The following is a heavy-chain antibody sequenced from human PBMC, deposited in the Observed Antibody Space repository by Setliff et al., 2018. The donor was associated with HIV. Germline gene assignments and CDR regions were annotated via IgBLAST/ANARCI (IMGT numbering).Heavy chain of an antibody. D-gene: IGHD6-13*01. Sequence: GASVKVSCKASGGTFSSYAISWVRQAPGQGLEWMGGIIPILGIANYAQKFQGRVTFTADESTSTAYMELSSLSSEDTAVYYCARDQTGVAAAAFGGGSAWSDEGFDIWGQGAMVTVSS. CDR3: ARDQTGVAAAAFGGGSAWSDEGFDI. V-gene: IGHV1-69*10. J-gene: IGHJ3*02. CDR2: IIPILGIA. CDR1: GGTFSSYA.